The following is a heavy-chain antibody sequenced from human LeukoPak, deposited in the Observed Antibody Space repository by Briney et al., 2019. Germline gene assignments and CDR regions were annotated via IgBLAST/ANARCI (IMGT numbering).Heavy chain of an antibody. D-gene: IGHD4-23*01. V-gene: IGHV3-48*04. Sequence: LAGGSLRLSCAASEFTFSSYSMCWVRQAPGKGLEWVSYISSSGTSIYYADSVKGRFTISRDNAKKSLYLQMNSLRAEDTAVYYCARDVTYHGGDWSDPWGQGTLVTVSS. CDR3: ARDVTYHGGDWSDP. CDR2: ISSSGTSI. CDR1: EFTFSSYS. J-gene: IGHJ5*02.